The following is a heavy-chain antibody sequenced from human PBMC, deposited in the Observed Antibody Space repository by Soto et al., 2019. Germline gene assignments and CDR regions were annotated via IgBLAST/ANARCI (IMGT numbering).Heavy chain of an antibody. Sequence: QVQLVQSGPEVKEPGASVRVSCKASGYTFITYNILWVRQAPGQGLEWMGWISTSNGDTNYAQNFQGRVTMTTDTSTTTAYVEQRSLRYDDTAVYFCARDITGATGDYWGQGALVTVSS. CDR3: ARDITGATGDY. CDR1: GYTFITYN. D-gene: IGHD1-26*01. CDR2: ISTSNGDT. V-gene: IGHV1-18*01. J-gene: IGHJ4*02.